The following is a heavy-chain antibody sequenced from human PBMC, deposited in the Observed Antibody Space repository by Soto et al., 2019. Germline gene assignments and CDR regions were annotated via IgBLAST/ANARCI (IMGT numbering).Heavy chain of an antibody. V-gene: IGHV4-4*07. J-gene: IGHJ4*02. CDR1: GGSISSYC. Sequence: SETLSLTCTVSGGSISSYCWSWIRQPAGKGLEWIGRIYTSGSTNYNPSLKSRVTMSVDTSKNQFSLKLSSVTAADTAVYYCARACSSNSCYDVFDYWGQGTLVTLL. CDR3: ARACSSNSCYDVFDY. D-gene: IGHD2-2*01. CDR2: IYTSGST.